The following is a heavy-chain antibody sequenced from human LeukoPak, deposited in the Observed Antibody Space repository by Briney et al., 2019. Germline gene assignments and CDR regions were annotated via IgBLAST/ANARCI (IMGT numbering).Heavy chain of an antibody. D-gene: IGHD3-10*01. CDR3: AKDLVVYNYYGSGSYDAFDI. CDR2: ISVSGNT. J-gene: IGHJ3*02. V-gene: IGHV3-23*01. Sequence: GGSLRLSCAASGFTLSSYAMSWVRQGPGKGLEWVSAISVSGNTYHADSVKGRFTISRDNSKNTLYLQMNSLRAEDTAVYYCAKDLVVYNYYGSGSYDAFDIWGQGTMVTVSS. CDR1: GFTLSSYA.